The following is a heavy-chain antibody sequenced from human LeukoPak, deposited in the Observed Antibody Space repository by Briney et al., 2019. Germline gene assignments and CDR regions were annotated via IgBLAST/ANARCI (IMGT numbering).Heavy chain of an antibody. D-gene: IGHD6-13*01. V-gene: IGHV3-53*01. J-gene: IGHJ6*02. CDR3: ATSSSGRSYYYGMDV. CDR1: GFTVSSNY. CDR2: IYSGGGT. Sequence: GGSLRLSCAASGFTVSSNYMSWVRQAPGKGLEWVSVIYSGGGTYYADSVKGRFTISRDNSKNTLYLQMNSLRAEDTAVYYCATSSSGRSYYYGMDVWGQGTTVTVSS.